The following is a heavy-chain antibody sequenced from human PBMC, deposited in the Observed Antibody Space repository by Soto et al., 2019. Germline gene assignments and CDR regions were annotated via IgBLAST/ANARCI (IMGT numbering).Heavy chain of an antibody. CDR2: IYYSGST. J-gene: IGHJ6*03. D-gene: IGHD3-10*01. CDR1: GGSISSYY. CDR3: ARLWFGELLGYYYMDV. Sequence: SETLSLTCTVSGGSISSYYWSWIRQPPGKGLEWIGYIYYSGSTNYNPSLKSRVTISVDTSKNQFSLKLSSVTAADTAVYYCARLWFGELLGYYYMDVWGKGTTVTVSS. V-gene: IGHV4-59*08.